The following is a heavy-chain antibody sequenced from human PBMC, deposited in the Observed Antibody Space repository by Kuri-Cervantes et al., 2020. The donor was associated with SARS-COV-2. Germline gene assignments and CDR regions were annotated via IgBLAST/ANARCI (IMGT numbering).Heavy chain of an antibody. V-gene: IGHV3-21*01. J-gene: IGHJ6*02. Sequence: GGSLRLSCAASGFTLSSYSMNWVRQAPGKGLEWVSSISSSSSYIYYADSVKGRFTISRDNAKNSLYLQVNSLRAEDTAAYYCARGGLGGQLVDGMDVWGQGTTVTVSS. D-gene: IGHD6-6*01. CDR3: ARGGLGGQLVDGMDV. CDR2: ISSSSSYI. CDR1: GFTLSSYS.